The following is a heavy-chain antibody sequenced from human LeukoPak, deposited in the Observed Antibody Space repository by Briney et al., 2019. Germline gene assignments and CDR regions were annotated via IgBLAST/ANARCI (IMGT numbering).Heavy chain of an antibody. CDR1: GFTFSSYA. V-gene: IGHV3-23*01. CDR3: ARVLTGSWDWFDP. J-gene: IGHJ5*02. D-gene: IGHD2-8*02. Sequence: GGSLRLSCAASGFTFSSYAMSWVRQAPGKGLEWVSAISGSGGSTYYADSVKGRFTISRGNSKNTLYLQMSSLRAEDTAVYYCARVLTGSWDWFDPWGQGTLVTVSS. CDR2: ISGSGGST.